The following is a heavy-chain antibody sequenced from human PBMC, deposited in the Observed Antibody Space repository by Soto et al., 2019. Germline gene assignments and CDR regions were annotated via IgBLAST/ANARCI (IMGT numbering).Heavy chain of an antibody. CDR1: GFNFNDYN. CDR2: ISFDGTTD. D-gene: IGHD3-22*01. J-gene: IGHJ6*02. Sequence: SGGSLRLSCVASGFNFNDYNLHWVRQAPSNSLESVAVISFDGTTDYYADSVKGRFTVSRDNFKNILSLQMDSLRPEDTAVYYCARDNRDXSAFNCYNPGRVFGLDVWGQGTTVTVSS. CDR3: ARDNRDXSAFNCYNPGRVFGLDV. V-gene: IGHV3-30-3*01.